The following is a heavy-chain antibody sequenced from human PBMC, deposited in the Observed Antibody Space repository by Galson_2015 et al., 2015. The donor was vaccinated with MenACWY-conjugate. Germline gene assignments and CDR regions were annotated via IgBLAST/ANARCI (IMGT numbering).Heavy chain of an antibody. J-gene: IGHJ4*02. D-gene: IGHD4/OR15-4a*01. CDR3: ARQKEYGAFDGAFDY. Sequence: QSGAEVKKPGESLKISCQGSGYSFTNYWIGWVRQMPGKGLEWLGMIYPADSSTKDSPSFQGRVSISADKSISTAYLHWDSLRVSDTAMYYCARQKEYGAFDGAFDYWGQGTLVTVSS. V-gene: IGHV5-51*01. CDR2: IYPADSST. CDR1: GYSFTNYW.